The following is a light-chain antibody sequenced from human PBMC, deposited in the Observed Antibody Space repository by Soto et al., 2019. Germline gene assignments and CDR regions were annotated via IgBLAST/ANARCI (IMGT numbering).Light chain of an antibody. J-gene: IGKJ4*01. V-gene: IGKV1-9*01. CDR3: QQLNSYPLT. Sequence: DIRLTQSPSFLSASVGDRVTITCRASQDISDYLAWYQQRPGKAPKLLIYAASTLQSGVPSRFSGSGSGTEFTLTISSLQPEDFATYSCQQLNSYPLTFGGGTKVDI. CDR2: AAS. CDR1: QDISDY.